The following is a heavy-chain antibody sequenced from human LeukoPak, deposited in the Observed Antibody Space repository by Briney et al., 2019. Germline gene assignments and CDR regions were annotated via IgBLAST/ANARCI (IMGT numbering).Heavy chain of an antibody. D-gene: IGHD6-19*01. CDR2: ISYDGSNK. CDR1: GFTFSSYG. CDR3: AKEVTVAGRGDY. Sequence: GGSLRLSCAASGFTFSSYGMHWVRQAPGKGLEWVAVISYDGSNKYYADSVKGRFTISRDNSKNTLYLQMNSLRAEDTAVYYCAKEVTVAGRGDYWGQGTLVTVSS. J-gene: IGHJ4*02. V-gene: IGHV3-30*18.